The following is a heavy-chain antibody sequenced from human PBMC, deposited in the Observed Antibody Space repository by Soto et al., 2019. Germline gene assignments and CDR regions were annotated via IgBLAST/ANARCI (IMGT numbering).Heavy chain of an antibody. D-gene: IGHD3-10*01. J-gene: IGHJ6*02. Sequence: SETLYLTCNVSGGSNSRDVYYWSWIRQHPGKGLEWIGYIYYSGSTYYNPSLKSRVTISVDTSKNQFSLKLSSVTAADTAVYYCASSHGSSYGSGSLPYYGMDVWGQGTTVTVTS. V-gene: IGHV4-31*03. CDR1: GGSNSRDVYY. CDR2: IYYSGST. CDR3: ASSHGSSYGSGSLPYYGMDV.